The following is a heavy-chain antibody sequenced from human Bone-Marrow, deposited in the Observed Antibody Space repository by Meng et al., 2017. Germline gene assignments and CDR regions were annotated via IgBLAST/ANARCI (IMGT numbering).Heavy chain of an antibody. V-gene: IGHV4-31*03. CDR1: GGSISSGGYY. J-gene: IGHJ4*02. CDR2: IYYSGST. D-gene: IGHD4-17*01. Sequence: QVHVTASGSGLVKTIQTLSLTCTVSGGSISSGGYYWRWIRQHPGKGLEWIGYIYYSGSTYDNPSLKSRVTISIDMSKNQFSRKLSSVTAADTAVYYCARVMGYGDHGAGDFDYWGQGTLVTVSS. CDR3: ARVMGYGDHGAGDFDY.